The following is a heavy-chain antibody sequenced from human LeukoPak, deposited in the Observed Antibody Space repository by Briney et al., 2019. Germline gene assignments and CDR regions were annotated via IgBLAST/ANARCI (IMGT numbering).Heavy chain of an antibody. CDR3: ARLGVTRWYFDL. J-gene: IGHJ2*01. CDR1: GGSISSYY. CDR2: TYHSGTT. D-gene: IGHD2-8*01. Sequence: SSETLSPTCTVSGGSISSYYWGWIRQPPGKGLEWIGYTYHSGTTNYDSSLKSRVTMSLDTSRSQLSLNLTSVTAADTAVYYCARLGVTRWYFDLWGRGTLVSVSS. V-gene: IGHV4-59*08.